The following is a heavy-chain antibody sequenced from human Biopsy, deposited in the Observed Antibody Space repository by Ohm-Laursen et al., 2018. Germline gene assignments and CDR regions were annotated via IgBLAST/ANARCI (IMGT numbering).Heavy chain of an antibody. Sequence: SQTLSPTCSVSGASVKTSGYFWAWIRQRPGKGLEWIGYISYNERTHYNPSLTSRLAISFDTSNNRISLQLRSVSVADTAAYYCVREPKTGTAEAWYFDLWGRGSPVTVPS. CDR1: GASVKTSGYF. V-gene: IGHV4-31*03. CDR3: VREPKTGTAEAWYFDL. CDR2: ISYNERT. D-gene: IGHD3-9*01. J-gene: IGHJ2*01.